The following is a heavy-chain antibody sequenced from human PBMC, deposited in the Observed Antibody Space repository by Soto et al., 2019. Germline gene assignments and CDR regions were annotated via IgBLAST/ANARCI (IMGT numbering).Heavy chain of an antibody. Sequence: QEQLVQSGAEVKKPGSSVQVSCKASGGTFINQPITWVRKAPGQGLEWMGGVIPMSGATHYSQKFQGRVTITADESTSTAYTELSSLSSEDTAVYYCARVFYGYYYYSPDVWGQGTTVTVS. CDR2: VIPMSGAT. CDR3: ARVFYGYYYYSPDV. D-gene: IGHD3-16*01. V-gene: IGHV1-69*01. CDR1: GGTFINQP. J-gene: IGHJ6*02.